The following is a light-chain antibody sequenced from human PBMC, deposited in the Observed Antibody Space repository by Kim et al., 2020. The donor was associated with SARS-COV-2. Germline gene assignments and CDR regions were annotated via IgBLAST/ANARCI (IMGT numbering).Light chain of an antibody. J-gene: IGKJ1*01. V-gene: IGKV4-1*01. Sequence: DIVMTQSPDSLAVSLGERATINCKSSQSVLYSSNNKNYLAWYQQKPGQPPKLLIYWASTRESGVPDRFSGSGSGTDFTLTISSLQAEDVAVYYCQQYYSTPRTFGQGTEVDI. CDR3: QQYYSTPRT. CDR2: WAS. CDR1: QSVLYSSNNKNY.